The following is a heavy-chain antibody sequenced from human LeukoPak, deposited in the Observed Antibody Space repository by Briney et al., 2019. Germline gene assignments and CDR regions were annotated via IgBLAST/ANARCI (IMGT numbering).Heavy chain of an antibody. CDR1: GYTFTRYN. J-gene: IGHJ4*02. D-gene: IGHD5-18*01. CDR2: INPRGGST. V-gene: IGHV1-46*01. Sequence: ASVKVSCKASGYTFTRYNMHWVRQAPGQGLEWMGIINPRGGSTSNAQKLQGRVTMTRDTSTSTVYMELSSLRSEDTAVYYCARDWAETAVAYPEYWGQGTLVTVSS. CDR3: ARDWAETAVAYPEY.